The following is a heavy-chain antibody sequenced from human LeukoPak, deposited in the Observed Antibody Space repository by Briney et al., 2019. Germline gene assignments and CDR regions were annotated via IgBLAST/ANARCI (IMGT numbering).Heavy chain of an antibody. V-gene: IGHV3-49*04. D-gene: IGHD3-16*01. J-gene: IGHJ4*02. CDR3: TREGRGSDAFDY. CDR1: GFTFGDYA. Sequence: GRSPRLSCTASGFTFGDYAMSWVRQAPGKGLEWVGFIRSKAYGGTTEYAASVKGRFTISRDDSKSIAYLQMNSLKAEDTAVYYCTREGRGSDAFDYWGQGTLVTVSS. CDR2: IRSKAYGGTT.